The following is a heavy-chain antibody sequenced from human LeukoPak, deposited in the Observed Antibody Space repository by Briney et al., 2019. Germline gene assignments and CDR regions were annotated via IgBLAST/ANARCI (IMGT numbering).Heavy chain of an antibody. Sequence: ASVKVSCKASDYTFSNYGINWVRQAPGQGLEWMGWINPYNGNTNYAQKLQGRLTLTRDLSTSTDYMELSSLRSDDTAVYFCARDTSEGDYAWWFDPWGQGTLVTVSS. CDR1: DYTFSNYG. CDR3: ARDTSEGDYAWWFDP. CDR2: INPYNGNT. J-gene: IGHJ5*02. V-gene: IGHV1-18*01. D-gene: IGHD3-16*01.